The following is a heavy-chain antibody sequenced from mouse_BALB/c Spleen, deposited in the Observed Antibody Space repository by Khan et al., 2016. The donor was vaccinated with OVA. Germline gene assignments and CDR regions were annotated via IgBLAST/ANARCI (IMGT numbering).Heavy chain of an antibody. CDR1: GYSITSDYA. D-gene: IGHD2-3*01. CDR2: INYSGST. CDR3: ARDGSRYNYAMDY. V-gene: IGHV3-2*02. J-gene: IGHJ4*01. Sequence: EVQLQESGPGLVKPSQSLSLTCTVTGYSITSDYAWNWIRQFPENKLEWMGSINYSGSTNYNPSLKSRISITRDTSKNQFFLQLNSVTTEDTATYYCARDGSRYNYAMDYWGQGTAVTVSS.